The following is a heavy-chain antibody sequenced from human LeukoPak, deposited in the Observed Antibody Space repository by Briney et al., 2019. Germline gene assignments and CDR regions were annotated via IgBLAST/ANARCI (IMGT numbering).Heavy chain of an antibody. Sequence: GGSLRLSCAASGFTLSNYWMSCVRQTPGRGLEWVANIKHDGSEKYYVDTVKGRFTISGDNAKNSLYLQMNSLRAEDTAVYYCARRDLLTGYYQPYYFDYWGQGTLVTISA. CDR2: IKHDGSEK. CDR1: GFTLSNYW. D-gene: IGHD3-9*01. J-gene: IGHJ4*02. V-gene: IGHV3-7*01. CDR3: ARRDLLTGYYQPYYFDY.